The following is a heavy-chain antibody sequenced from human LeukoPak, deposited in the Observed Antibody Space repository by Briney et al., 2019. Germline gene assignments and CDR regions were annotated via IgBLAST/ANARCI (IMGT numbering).Heavy chain of an antibody. D-gene: IGHD3-16*02. J-gene: IGHJ4*02. CDR2: ISSSSSYT. CDR3: ARAYYDYVWGSYPSAY. Sequence: PGGSLRLSCAASGFTFSSYSMNWVRQAPGKGLEWVSSISSSSSYTYYADSVKGRFTISRDNAKNSLYLQMNSLRAEDTAVYYCARAYYDYVWGSYPSAYWGQGTLVTVSS. V-gene: IGHV3-21*01. CDR1: GFTFSSYS.